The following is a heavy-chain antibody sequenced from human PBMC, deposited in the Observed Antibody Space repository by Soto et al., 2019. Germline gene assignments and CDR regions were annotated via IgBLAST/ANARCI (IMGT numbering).Heavy chain of an antibody. CDR3: AKDLRLTTIATVGD. D-gene: IGHD4-17*01. J-gene: IGHJ4*02. Sequence: QVQLVESGGGVVQPGRSLRLSCAASGFILSTYGMHWVRQAPGKGLGWLSVISYDGNNKYYADSVKGRFTISRDNSKNTLWLQMDSLRTADTAVYYCAKDLRLTTIATVGDWGQGTLVTVSS. V-gene: IGHV3-30*18. CDR1: GFILSTYG. CDR2: ISYDGNNK.